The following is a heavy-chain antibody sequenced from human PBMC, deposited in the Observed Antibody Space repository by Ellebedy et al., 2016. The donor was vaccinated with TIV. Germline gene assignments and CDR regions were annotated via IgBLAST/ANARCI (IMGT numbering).Heavy chain of an antibody. CDR2: IYPSDSDS. J-gene: IGHJ5*02. Sequence: GESLKISCTASGYNFTSYWIGWVRQIPGKGLEWVGIIYPSDSDSRDRPSFQGQVTISADKSITTAYLQWRSLKASDTAIYSCARRLSSLQFGVFDPWGQGTLVTVSS. CDR3: ARRLSSLQFGVFDP. V-gene: IGHV5-51*01. D-gene: IGHD5-24*01. CDR1: GYNFTSYW.